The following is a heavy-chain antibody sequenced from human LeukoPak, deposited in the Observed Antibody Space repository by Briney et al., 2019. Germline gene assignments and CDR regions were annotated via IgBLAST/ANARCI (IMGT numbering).Heavy chain of an antibody. CDR3: ARDKFGIAVAGTSGIDY. J-gene: IGHJ4*02. CDR1: GYTFTIYG. CDR2: ISAYNGNT. Sequence: ASVKVSFKASGYTFTIYGISWVRQAPGQGLEWMGWISAYNGNTNYAQKLQGRVTMTTDTSTSTAYMELRSLRSDDTAVYYCARDKFGIAVAGTSGIDYWGQGTLVTVSS. D-gene: IGHD6-19*01. V-gene: IGHV1-18*01.